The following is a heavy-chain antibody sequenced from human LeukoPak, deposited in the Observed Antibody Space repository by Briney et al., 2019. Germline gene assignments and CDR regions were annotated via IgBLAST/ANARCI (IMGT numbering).Heavy chain of an antibody. CDR2: ISPRSETK. Sequence: PGGSLRLSCVASGFTFWSHGMIWVRQAPGKGLVWLSYISPRSETKKSADSVKGRFTISRDDGENSVSLHMNSLRLEDTAVYYCARVRGPTVNTMYYDLWGQGTLVTVSS. CDR1: GFTFWSHG. V-gene: IGHV3-48*01. CDR3: ARVRGPTVNTMYYDL. D-gene: IGHD4-11*01. J-gene: IGHJ4*02.